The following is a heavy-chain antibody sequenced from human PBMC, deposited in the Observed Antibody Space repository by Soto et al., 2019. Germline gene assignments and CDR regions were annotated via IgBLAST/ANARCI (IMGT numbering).Heavy chain of an antibody. CDR2: IIPIFGTA. CDR1: GGTFSSYA. V-gene: IGHV1-69*13. D-gene: IGHD4-4*01. Sequence: SVKVSCTASGGTFSSYAISWVRQAPGQGLEWMGGIIPIFGTANYAQKFQGRVTITADESTSTAYMELSSLRSEDTAVYYCARGSTVTRNYYYYGMDGWGKGNTVTVDS. J-gene: IGHJ6*04. CDR3: ARGSTVTRNYYYYGMDG.